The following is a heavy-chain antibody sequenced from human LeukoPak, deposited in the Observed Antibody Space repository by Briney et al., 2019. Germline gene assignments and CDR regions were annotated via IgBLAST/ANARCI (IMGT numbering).Heavy chain of an antibody. D-gene: IGHD6-13*01. J-gene: IGHJ6*02. Sequence: GGSLRLSCAASGFTFSSYAMSWVRQAPGKGLEWVSTMTGSGDSTYYADSVKGRFTISRDNSRNTLYLQMNSLRAEDTVVYYCAKTGAAPRDYYYGMDVWGQGTTVTVSS. CDR2: MTGSGDST. CDR3: AKTGAAPRDYYYGMDV. CDR1: GFTFSSYA. V-gene: IGHV3-23*01.